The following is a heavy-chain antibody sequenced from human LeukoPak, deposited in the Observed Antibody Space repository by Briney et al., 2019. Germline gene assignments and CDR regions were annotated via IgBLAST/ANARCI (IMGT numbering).Heavy chain of an antibody. D-gene: IGHD2-15*01. V-gene: IGHV3-9*01. CDR1: GFTFDDYA. CDR2: ISWNSGSI. Sequence: TGGSLRLSCAASGFTFDDYAMHWVRQAPGKGLEWVSGISWNSGSIGYADSVKGRFTISRDNAKNSLYLQMNSLRAEDTALYYCAKGSGYCSGGRCYDWFDPWGQGTLVTVSS. CDR3: AKGSGYCSGGRCYDWFDP. J-gene: IGHJ5*02.